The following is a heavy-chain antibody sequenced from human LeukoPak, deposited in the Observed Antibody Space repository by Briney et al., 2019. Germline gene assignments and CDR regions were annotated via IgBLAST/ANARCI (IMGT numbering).Heavy chain of an antibody. CDR1: GYTFTSYY. CDR2: INPSGGST. J-gene: IGHJ5*02. V-gene: IGHV1-46*01. Sequence: ASVKVSCKASGYTFTSYYMHWVRQAPGQGLEWMGIINPSGGSTSYAQKFQGRVTMTRDTSTSTVYMVLSSLRSEDTAVYYCAREGDVDTATWHWFDPWGQGTLVTVSS. D-gene: IGHD5-18*01. CDR3: AREGDVDTATWHWFDP.